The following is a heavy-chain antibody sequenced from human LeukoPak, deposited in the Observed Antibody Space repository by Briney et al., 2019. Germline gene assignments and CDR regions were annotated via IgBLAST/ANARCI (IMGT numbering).Heavy chain of an antibody. J-gene: IGHJ4*01. CDR2: ISWDGGST. CDR1: WFTFDDYT. Sequence: GGSLRLSCAASWFTFDDYTMHWVRQAPGKGLEWVSLISWDGGSTYYADSVKGRFTISRDNSKNSLYLQMNCLRTEDTALYYCAKDGGSGSPPHFHYWGQGALVTVSS. D-gene: IGHD1-26*01. V-gene: IGHV3-43*01. CDR3: AKDGGSGSPPHFHY.